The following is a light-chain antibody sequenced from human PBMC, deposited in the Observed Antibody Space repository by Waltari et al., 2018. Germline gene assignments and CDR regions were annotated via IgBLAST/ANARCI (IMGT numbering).Light chain of an antibody. Sequence: VLMTQSLLSLPVTLGQPASLSGTASERLVFSDGNTYLNWFHKRPGQSPRRLIYKVSNRDSGVPGRFSGSGAGTDFTLKISRVEAEDVGIYYCMQGTHWPLYTFGQGTKLEIK. J-gene: IGKJ2*01. CDR2: KVS. V-gene: IGKV2-30*01. CDR1: ERLVFSDGNTY. CDR3: MQGTHWPLYT.